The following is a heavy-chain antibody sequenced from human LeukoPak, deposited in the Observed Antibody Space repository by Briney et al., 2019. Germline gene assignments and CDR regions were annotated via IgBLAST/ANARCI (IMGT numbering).Heavy chain of an antibody. V-gene: IGHV3-21*01. J-gene: IGHJ4*02. Sequence: PGGSLRLSCVASGFTFSHYSMNWVRQAPGKGLEWVSSIRFTGSYIYYADSVKGRFTISRDNAKNSLYLQMNSLRAEDTAVYYCARDDGGFDYWGQGTLVTVSS. CDR1: GFTFSHYS. CDR3: ARDDGGFDY. D-gene: IGHD3-10*01. CDR2: IRFTGSYI.